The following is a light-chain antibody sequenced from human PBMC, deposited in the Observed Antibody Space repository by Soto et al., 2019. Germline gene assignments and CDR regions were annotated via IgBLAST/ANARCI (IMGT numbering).Light chain of an antibody. J-gene: IGKJ5*01. CDR2: GAS. CDR1: RSLSSDY. CDR3: LQDYNLPIT. V-gene: IGKV3D-7*01. Sequence: IVLMQSPGTLSLSPGERATLSCRASRSLSSDYLAWYQQKPGQAPRLLIYGASTRATGIPARFSGSGRGSGTDFTLTISSLQPEDFAVYYCLQDYNLPITFGQGTRLEIK.